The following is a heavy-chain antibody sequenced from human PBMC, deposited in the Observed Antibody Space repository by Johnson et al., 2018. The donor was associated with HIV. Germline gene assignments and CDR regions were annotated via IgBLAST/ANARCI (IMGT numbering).Heavy chain of an antibody. Sequence: VQLVESGGGLVQPGGSLRLSCAASGFTSSDYYMDWARQAPGKGLEWVSAISGSGGSTYYADSVKGRFTISIDNSKNTLYLQMNSLRAEDTAVYYCAKDQRGWFIAGAFDIWGQGTMVTVSS. D-gene: IGHD6-19*01. CDR3: AKDQRGWFIAGAFDI. J-gene: IGHJ3*02. CDR2: ISGSGGST. CDR1: GFTSSDYY. V-gene: IGHV3-23*04.